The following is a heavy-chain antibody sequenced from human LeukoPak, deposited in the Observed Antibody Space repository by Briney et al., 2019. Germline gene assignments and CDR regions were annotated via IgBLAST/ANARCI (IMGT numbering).Heavy chain of an antibody. CDR1: GGSISSGGYS. V-gene: IGHV4-30-2*01. D-gene: IGHD2-2*01. CDR3: AREEGSPYCSSTSCYGGWFDP. CDR2: IYHSGST. J-gene: IGHJ5*02. Sequence: SETLSLTCAVSGGSISSGGYSWSWIQQPPGKGLEWIGYIYHSGSTYYNPSLKSRVTISVDRSKNQFSLKLSSVTAADTAVYYCAREEGSPYCSSTSCYGGWFDPWGQGTLVTVSS.